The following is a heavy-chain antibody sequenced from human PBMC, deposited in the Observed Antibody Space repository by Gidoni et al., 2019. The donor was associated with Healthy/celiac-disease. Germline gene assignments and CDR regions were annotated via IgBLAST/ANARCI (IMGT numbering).Heavy chain of an antibody. CDR2: ISGSGGST. V-gene: IGHV3-23*01. CDR3: AKSGDILTGYPYFDY. J-gene: IGHJ4*02. Sequence: EVQLLESGGGLVQPGGSLRLSCAASGFDFRSYAMSWFRQAPGKGLEWVSAISGSGGSTYYADSVKGRFTISRDNSKNTLYLQMNSLRAEDTAVYYCAKSGDILTGYPYFDYWGQGTLVTVSS. CDR1: GFDFRSYA. D-gene: IGHD3-9*01.